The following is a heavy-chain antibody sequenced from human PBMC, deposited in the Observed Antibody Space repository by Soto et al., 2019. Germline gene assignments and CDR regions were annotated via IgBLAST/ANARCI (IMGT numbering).Heavy chain of an antibody. CDR1: GFTFSSYG. D-gene: IGHD6-19*01. J-gene: IGHJ3*02. V-gene: IGHV3-33*01. Sequence: QVQLVESGGGVVQPGRSLRLSCAASGFTFSSYGMHWVRQAPGKGLEWVAVIWYDGSNKYYADSVKGRFTISRDNSKNTMYLQMNSLRAEDTAVYYRATGIAVAGTTPSDAFDIWGQGRMVTVSS. CDR2: IWYDGSNK. CDR3: ATGIAVAGTTPSDAFDI.